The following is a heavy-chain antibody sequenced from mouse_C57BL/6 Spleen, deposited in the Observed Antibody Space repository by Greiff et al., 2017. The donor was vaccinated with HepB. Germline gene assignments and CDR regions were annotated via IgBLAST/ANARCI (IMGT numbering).Heavy chain of an antibody. D-gene: IGHD4-1*01. CDR1: GYTFTDYY. V-gene: IGHV1-26*01. CDR3: ARGGTNGDYFDY. Sequence: EVQLQQSGPELVKPGASVKISCKASGYTFTDYYMNWVKQSHGKSLEWIGDINPNNGGTSYNQKFKGKATLTVDKSSSTAYMELRSLTSEDSAVYYWARGGTNGDYFDYWGQGTTLTVSS. J-gene: IGHJ2*01. CDR2: INPNNGGT.